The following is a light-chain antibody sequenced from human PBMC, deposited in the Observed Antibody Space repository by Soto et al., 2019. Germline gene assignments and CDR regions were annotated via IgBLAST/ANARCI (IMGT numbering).Light chain of an antibody. CDR2: AAS. CDR1: QSISSY. J-gene: IGKJ2*01. V-gene: IGKV1-39*01. Sequence: DIQMTQSPSSLSASVGDRVTITCRASQSISSYLNWYQQKPGKAPKLLIYAASSLQSGVPSRFSRSGSGTDFTLTISSLQPEDFATYYCQQSYSTPYTFGQGTKLAIK. CDR3: QQSYSTPYT.